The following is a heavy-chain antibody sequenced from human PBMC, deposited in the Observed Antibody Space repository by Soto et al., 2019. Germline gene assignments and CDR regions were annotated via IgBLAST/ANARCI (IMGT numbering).Heavy chain of an antibody. Sequence: SETLSLTCTVSGGAIIGYYWSWIRQPPGKGLEWIGYVYYSGSTNYNPSLKSRVTILVDTSKNQFSLKLNSVTAADTAVYYFAGDSTSPLWSNWFGPWGQGTLVTVSS. J-gene: IGHJ5*02. CDR3: AGDSTSPLWSNWFGP. CDR2: VYYSGST. D-gene: IGHD3-10*01. V-gene: IGHV4-59*03. CDR1: GGAIIGYY.